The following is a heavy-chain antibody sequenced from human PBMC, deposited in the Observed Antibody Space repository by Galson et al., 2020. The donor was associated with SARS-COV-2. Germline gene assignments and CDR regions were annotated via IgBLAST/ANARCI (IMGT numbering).Heavy chain of an antibody. Sequence: SVKVSCKASGFTSTSSAVQWVRQARGQRLEWIGWIVVGGGHTRYAQNFQERVIITRDMSTSTAYMELSNLRSEDTAVYYCSANMVGETWFDPWGQGTLLTVA. D-gene: IGHD1-26*01. J-gene: IGHJ5*02. CDR2: IVVGGGHT. V-gene: IGHV1-58*01. CDR3: SANMVGETWFDP. CDR1: GFTSTSSA.